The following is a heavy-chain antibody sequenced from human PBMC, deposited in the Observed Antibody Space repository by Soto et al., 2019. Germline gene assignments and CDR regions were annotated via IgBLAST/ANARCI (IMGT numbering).Heavy chain of an antibody. CDR2: INSDGSST. CDR3: ARDRWGGGRDMDV. Sequence: EVQLVESGGGLVQPGGSLRLSCAASGFTFSTYWIHWVRQAPGKGLVWVSRINSDGSSTNYADSVKGRFTISRDNAKNMLFLQINSLRAEDTAVYYCARDRWGGGRDMDVWGQGTTVTVSS. CDR1: GFTFSTYW. V-gene: IGHV3-74*01. D-gene: IGHD3-10*01. J-gene: IGHJ6*02.